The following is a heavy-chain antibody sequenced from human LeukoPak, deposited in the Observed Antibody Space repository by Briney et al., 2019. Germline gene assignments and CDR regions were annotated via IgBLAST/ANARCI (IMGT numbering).Heavy chain of an antibody. CDR1: GYTFINNA. CDR3: ARNHPYYYDSNGLYYFDY. CDR2: ISVYNGKT. J-gene: IGHJ4*02. Sequence: ASVKVSCKTSGYTFINNAINWVRRPPGQGLAWLGWISVYNGKTTYAQKLQGRVTTTTHTSTTTVYMELRSLISDDAAVYYCARNHPYYYDSNGLYYFDYWGRGTLVTVSS. V-gene: IGHV1-18*01. D-gene: IGHD3-22*01.